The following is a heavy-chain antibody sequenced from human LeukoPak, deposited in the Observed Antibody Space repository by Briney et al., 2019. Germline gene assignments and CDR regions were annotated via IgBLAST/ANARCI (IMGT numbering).Heavy chain of an antibody. V-gene: IGHV4-39*01. Sequence: SETLSLTCSVSGGSISSSSYYWGWIRQPPGKGLEWIGSIYYGGTTYYNPSLKSRVTISVDTSKNQFSLRLSSVTASDTAVYYCARGPYDFWSAYWFDPWGQGTLVTVSS. CDR2: IYYGGTT. D-gene: IGHD3-3*01. CDR3: ARGPYDFWSAYWFDP. CDR1: GGSISSSSYY. J-gene: IGHJ5*02.